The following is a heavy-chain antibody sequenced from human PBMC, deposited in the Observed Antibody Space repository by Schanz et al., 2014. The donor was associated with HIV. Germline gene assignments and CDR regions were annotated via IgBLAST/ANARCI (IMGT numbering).Heavy chain of an antibody. D-gene: IGHD6-6*01. CDR2: MNSNSGNT. V-gene: IGHV1-8*01. CDR1: GYTFTSYD. J-gene: IGHJ6*02. Sequence: QVQLVQYGAEVKKPGASVKVSCKASGYTFTSYDINWVRQATGQGLEWMGWMNSNSGNTGYAQKFQGRVTMTRNTPISTAYMELSSLRSEDTAVYYCARYPRLIEFGSPQGLDVWGQGTTVTVSS. CDR3: ARYPRLIEFGSPQGLDV.